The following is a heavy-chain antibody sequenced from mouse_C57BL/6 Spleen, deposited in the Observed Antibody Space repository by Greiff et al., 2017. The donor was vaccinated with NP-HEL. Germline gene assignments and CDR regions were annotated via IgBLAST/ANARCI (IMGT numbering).Heavy chain of an antibody. Sequence: EVQLQESGPGMVKPSQSLSLTCTVTGYSITSGYDWHWIRHFPGNKLEWMGYISYSGSTNYNPSLKSRISITHDTSKNHFFLKLNSVTTEDTATYYCARDDYDEGCAYWGQGTLVTVSA. V-gene: IGHV3-1*01. CDR3: ARDDYDEGCAY. J-gene: IGHJ3*01. D-gene: IGHD2-4*01. CDR2: ISYSGST. CDR1: GYSITSGYD.